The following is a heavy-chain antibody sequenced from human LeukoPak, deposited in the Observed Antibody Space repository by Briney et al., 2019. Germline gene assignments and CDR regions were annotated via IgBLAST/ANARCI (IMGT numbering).Heavy chain of an antibody. CDR2: INPNSGGT. CDR3: ARGAAPDYDFWSGYLGDY. D-gene: IGHD3-3*01. V-gene: IGHV1-2*02. Sequence: ASVKVSCKASGYTFTGYYMHWVRQAPGQGLEWMGWINPNSGGTNYAQKFQGRVTMTRDTSISTAYMELSRLRSDDAAVYYCARGAAPDYDFWSGYLGDYWGQGTLVTVSS. CDR1: GYTFTGYY. J-gene: IGHJ4*02.